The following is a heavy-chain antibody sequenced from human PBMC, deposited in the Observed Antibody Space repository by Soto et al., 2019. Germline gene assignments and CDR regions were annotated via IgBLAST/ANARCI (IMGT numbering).Heavy chain of an antibody. CDR2: ISSSSSYI. J-gene: IGHJ6*03. D-gene: IGHD3-3*01. Sequence: GGSLRLSCAASGFTFSSYSMNWVRQAPGKGLEWVSSISSSSSYIYYADSVKGRFTISRDNAKNSLYLQMNSLRAEDTAVYYCAREPQPTPITIFGVVIGTNYMDVWGKGTTVTVSS. V-gene: IGHV3-21*01. CDR1: GFTFSSYS. CDR3: AREPQPTPITIFGVVIGTNYMDV.